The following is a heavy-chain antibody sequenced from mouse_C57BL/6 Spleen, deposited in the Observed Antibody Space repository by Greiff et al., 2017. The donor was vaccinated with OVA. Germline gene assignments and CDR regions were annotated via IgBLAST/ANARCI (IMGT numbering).Heavy chain of an antibody. D-gene: IGHD6-1*01. V-gene: IGHV1-18*01. J-gene: IGHJ2*01. CDR2: INPNNGGT. Sequence: EVKLVESGPELVKPGASVKIPCKASGYTFTDYNMDWVKQSHGKSLEWIGDINPNNGGTIYNQKFKGKATLTVDKSSSTAYMELRSLTSEDTAVYYCARGSLYGGYFDYWGQGTTLTVSS. CDR1: GYTFTDYN. CDR3: ARGSLYGGYFDY.